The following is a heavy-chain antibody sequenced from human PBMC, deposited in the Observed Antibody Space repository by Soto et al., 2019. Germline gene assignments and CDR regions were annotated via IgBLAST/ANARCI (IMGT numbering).Heavy chain of an antibody. Sequence: ASVKVSCKAAGYTFTGYYMHWVRQAPGQGLEWMGWINPNSGGTNYAQKFQGWVTMTRDTSISTAYMELSRLRSDDTAVYYCARAMVRGVIIIYGMDVWGQGTTVTFSS. CDR3: ARAMVRGVIIIYGMDV. J-gene: IGHJ6*02. D-gene: IGHD3-10*01. CDR2: INPNSGGT. V-gene: IGHV1-2*04. CDR1: GYTFTGYY.